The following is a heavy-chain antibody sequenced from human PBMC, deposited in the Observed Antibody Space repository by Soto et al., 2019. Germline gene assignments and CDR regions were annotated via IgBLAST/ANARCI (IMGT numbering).Heavy chain of an antibody. D-gene: IGHD3-22*01. CDR2: IYSGGST. J-gene: IGHJ5*02. V-gene: IGHV3-53*01. CDR3: ARDYYDSSGPNWFDP. Sequence: GGSLRLSCAAYGFTVSSNYMSWVRQAPGKGLEWVSVIYSGGSTYYADSVKGRFTISRDNSKNTLYLQMNSLRAEDTAVYYCARDYYDSSGPNWFDPWGQGTLVTVSS. CDR1: GFTVSSNY.